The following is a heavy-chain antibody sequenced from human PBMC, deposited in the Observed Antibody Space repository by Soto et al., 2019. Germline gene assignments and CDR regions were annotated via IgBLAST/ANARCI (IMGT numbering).Heavy chain of an antibody. CDR2: ISGSGGST. CDR3: ATLGVLRFLEWLSTFDY. CDR1: GFTFSSYA. V-gene: IGHV3-23*01. D-gene: IGHD3-3*01. J-gene: IGHJ4*02. Sequence: GGSLRLSCAAPGFTFSSYAMSWVRQAPGKGLEWVSAISGSGGSTYYADSVKGRFTISRDNSKNTLYLQMNSLRAEDTAVYYCATLGVLRFLEWLSTFDYWGQGTLVTVSS.